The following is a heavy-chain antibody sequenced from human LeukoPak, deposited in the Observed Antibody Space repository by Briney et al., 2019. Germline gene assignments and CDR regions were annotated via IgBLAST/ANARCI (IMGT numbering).Heavy chain of an antibody. CDR2: IKKDGSEK. J-gene: IGHJ4*02. CDR1: GFTFSSYW. V-gene: IGHV3-7*01. D-gene: IGHD3-16*01. CDR3: ARGWASEAFDY. Sequence: GGSLRLSCAASGFTFSSYWMSWVRQAPGKGLEWVANIKKDGSEKYYVDSVKGRFTISRDNAKNSLYLQMDSLRVEDTAVYYCARGWASEAFDYWGQGTLVTVSS.